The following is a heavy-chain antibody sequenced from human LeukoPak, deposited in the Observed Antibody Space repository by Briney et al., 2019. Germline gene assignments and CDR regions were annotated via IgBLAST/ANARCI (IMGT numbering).Heavy chain of an antibody. J-gene: IGHJ5*02. Sequence: PGGSLRLSCAASGFTFSSYWTHWVRQAPGKGLVWVSRINSDGSSTSYADSVKGRFTISRDNAKNTLYLQINSLRAEDTAVYYCAREVRCSSTSCYFSGWFDPWGQGTLVTVSS. D-gene: IGHD2-2*01. CDR2: INSDGSST. CDR1: GFTFSSYW. V-gene: IGHV3-74*01. CDR3: AREVRCSSTSCYFSGWFDP.